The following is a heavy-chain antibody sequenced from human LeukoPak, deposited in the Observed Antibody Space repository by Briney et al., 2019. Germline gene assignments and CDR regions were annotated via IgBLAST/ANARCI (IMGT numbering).Heavy chain of an antibody. Sequence: RGESLKISCRVSGYAFASYWIGWVRQVPGKGLEWMGIIYPADSETKSSPSFQGQVTISADKSISTAYLQWSSLKASDTAMYYCARVIAKDARGAFDIWGQGTMVTVSS. D-gene: IGHD3-22*01. V-gene: IGHV5-51*01. J-gene: IGHJ3*02. CDR3: ARVIAKDARGAFDI. CDR2: IYPADSET. CDR1: GYAFASYW.